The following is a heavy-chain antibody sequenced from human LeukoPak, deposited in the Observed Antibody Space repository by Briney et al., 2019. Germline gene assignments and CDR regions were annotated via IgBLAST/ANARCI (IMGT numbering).Heavy chain of an antibody. CDR2: ISSSSSYI. D-gene: IGHD4-17*01. CDR1: GFTFSSYS. J-gene: IGHJ5*02. Sequence: GGSLRLSCAASGFTFSSYSMNWVRQVPGKGLEWVSSISSSSSYIYYADSVKGRFTISRDNAKNSLYLQMNSLRAEDTAVYYCARDHTVTAGWFDPWGQGTLVTVSS. CDR3: ARDHTVTAGWFDP. V-gene: IGHV3-21*01.